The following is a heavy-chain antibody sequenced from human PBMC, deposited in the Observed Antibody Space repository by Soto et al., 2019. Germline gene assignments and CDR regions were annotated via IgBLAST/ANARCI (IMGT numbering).Heavy chain of an antibody. CDR3: AREDYYDISGAPDY. V-gene: IGHV3-48*03. Sequence: PAGCLGLSCAASGFTVSSFEMNWVRQAPGKGLEWVSYISSSGTTIYYADSVKGRFTISRDNAKNSLYLQMNSLRAEDTAVYYCAREDYYDISGAPDYWGQGTLVTVSS. CDR2: ISSSGTTI. CDR1: GFTVSSFE. D-gene: IGHD3-22*01. J-gene: IGHJ4*02.